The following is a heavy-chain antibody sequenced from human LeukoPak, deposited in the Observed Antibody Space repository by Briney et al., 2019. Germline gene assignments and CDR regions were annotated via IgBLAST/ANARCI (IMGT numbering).Heavy chain of an antibody. V-gene: IGHV3-11*01. CDR1: GFTFSDYY. CDR3: ARDQEGATNLDY. CDR2: ISSSGSTV. Sequence: PGGSLRLSCAASGFTFSDYYMSWIRQAPGKGLEWVSYISSSGSTVYYADSVKGRFTISRDNAKNPLYLQMNSLRAEDTAVYYCARDQEGATNLDYWGQGTLVTVSS. D-gene: IGHD1-26*01. J-gene: IGHJ4*02.